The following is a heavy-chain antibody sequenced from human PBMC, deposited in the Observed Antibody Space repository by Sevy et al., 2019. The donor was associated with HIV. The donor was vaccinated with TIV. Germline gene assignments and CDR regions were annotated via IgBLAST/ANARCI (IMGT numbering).Heavy chain of an antibody. D-gene: IGHD3-3*01. CDR2: IYPGDSDT. V-gene: IGHV5-51*01. CDR1: GYSFTSYW. J-gene: IGHJ6*02. Sequence: GESLKISCKGSGYSFTSYWIGWVRQMPGKGLEWMGIIYPGDSDTRYSPSFQGQVTISADKSISTAYLHWGSLKASDTAMYYCARLRYDFWSGYYSNYYYYYGMDVWGQGTTVTVSS. CDR3: ARLRYDFWSGYYSNYYYYYGMDV.